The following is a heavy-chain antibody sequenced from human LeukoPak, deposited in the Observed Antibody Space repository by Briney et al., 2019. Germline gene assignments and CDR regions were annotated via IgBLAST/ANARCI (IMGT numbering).Heavy chain of an antibody. J-gene: IGHJ3*02. V-gene: IGHV4-4*07. CDR2: IYTSGST. CDR1: GGTISSYY. D-gene: IGHD5-18*01. CDR3: ARGFVNTAMGDAFDT. Sequence: PSETLSLTCTVSGGTISSYYWSWIRQPAGKGLEWIGRIYTSGSTNYNPSFKNRLTMSVDTTKNHFSLQLSTGPAADTAVYYCARGFVNTAMGDAFDTWGQGTMVTVSS.